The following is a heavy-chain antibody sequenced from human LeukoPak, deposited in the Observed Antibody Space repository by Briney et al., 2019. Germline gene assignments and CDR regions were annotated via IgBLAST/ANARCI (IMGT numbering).Heavy chain of an antibody. CDR2: IYYSGST. CDR1: GGSISSGGYY. D-gene: IGHD2/OR15-2a*01. J-gene: IGHJ3*02. Sequence: PSETLSLTCTVSGGSISSGGYYWSWIRQHPGKGLEWIGYIYYSGSTYYNPSLKSRVTISVDTSKNQFSLKLSSVTAADTAVYYCARANSSGGALDIWGQGTMVTVSS. CDR3: ARANSSGGALDI. V-gene: IGHV4-31*03.